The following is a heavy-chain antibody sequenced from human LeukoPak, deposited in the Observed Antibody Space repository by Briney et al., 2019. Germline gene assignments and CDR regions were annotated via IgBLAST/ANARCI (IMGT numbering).Heavy chain of an antibody. V-gene: IGHV3-23*01. D-gene: IGHD4-17*01. CDR2: ISGSGGST. Sequence: GGSLRLSCAASGFTFSSYAMSWVRQAPGKGLEWVSAISGSGGSTYYADSVKGRFTIPRDNSKNTLYLQMNSLRAEDTAVYYCAKDLPAVTPDYYYYYGMDVWGQGTTVTVSS. CDR3: AKDLPAVTPDYYYYYGMDV. J-gene: IGHJ6*02. CDR1: GFTFSSYA.